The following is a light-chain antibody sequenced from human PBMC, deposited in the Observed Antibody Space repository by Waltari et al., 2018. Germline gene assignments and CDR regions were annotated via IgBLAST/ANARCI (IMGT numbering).Light chain of an antibody. CDR2: GAS. Sequence: EIVMTQSPATLSVSPGERATLSCRASQSVRNNLGWYQQKPGQAPRLLIYGASTRVAGIPARVSGSGSGTEFTLTISSLQSEDFAVYYCQQYNNWPPWTFGQGTKVEIK. CDR1: QSVRNN. V-gene: IGKV3-15*01. J-gene: IGKJ1*01. CDR3: QQYNNWPPWT.